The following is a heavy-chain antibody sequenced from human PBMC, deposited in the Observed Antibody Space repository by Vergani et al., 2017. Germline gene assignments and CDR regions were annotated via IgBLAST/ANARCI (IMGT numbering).Heavy chain of an antibody. D-gene: IGHD7-27*01. CDR2: IVVGSGNT. V-gene: IGHV1-58*02. CDR1: GFTFTSSA. J-gene: IGHJ6*03. CDR3: AADPLGTVYYYMDV. Sequence: QLVQSGAEVQKPGTSVKVSCKASGFTFTSSAMQWVRQARGQRLEWIGWIVVGSGNTNYAQQFQERVTITRDMSTSTAYMELSSLRSEDTAVYYCAADPLGTVYYYMDVWGKGTTVTVSS.